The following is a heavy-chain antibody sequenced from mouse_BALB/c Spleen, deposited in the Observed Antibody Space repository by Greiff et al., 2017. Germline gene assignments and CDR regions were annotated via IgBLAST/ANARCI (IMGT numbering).Heavy chain of an antibody. V-gene: IGHV2-9*02. D-gene: IGHD2-4*01. Sequence: QVQLKESGPGLVAPSQSLSLTCTVSGFSLTSYGVHWVRQPPGKGLEWLGVIWAGGSTNYNSALMSRLSISKDNSKRQVFLKMNSMQTDDTAMYYCDSRMMTTWFAYWGQGTLVTVSA. CDR1: GFSLTSYG. J-gene: IGHJ3*01. CDR3: DSRMMTTWFAY. CDR2: IWAGGST.